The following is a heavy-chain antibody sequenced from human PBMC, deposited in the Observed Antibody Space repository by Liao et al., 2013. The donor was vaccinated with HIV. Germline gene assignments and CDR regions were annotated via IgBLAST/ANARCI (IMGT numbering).Heavy chain of an antibody. CDR2: AHYSGST. CDR1: GGSISSYY. Sequence: QVQLQESGPGLVKPSETLSLTCTVSGGSISSYYWSWIRQPAGKGLEWIGWAHYSGSTTYSPSLRTRLTISADTSKNQISLELSSVTAADTAVYYCARVGDGWPLDYWGQGTLVTVSS. J-gene: IGHJ4*02. CDR3: ARVGDGWPLDY. D-gene: IGHD5-24*01. V-gene: IGHV4-59*01.